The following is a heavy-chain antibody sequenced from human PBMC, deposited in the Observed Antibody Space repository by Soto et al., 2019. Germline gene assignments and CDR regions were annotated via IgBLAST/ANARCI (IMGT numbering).Heavy chain of an antibody. D-gene: IGHD2-8*01. CDR1: GVTIISYY. CDR2: IYYSGST. CDR3: ARGSRFCTNGVCYHNWFDP. J-gene: IGHJ5*02. Sequence: SETLSLTCTVSGVTIISYYWSWIRQPPGKGLEWIGYIYYSGSTNYNPSLKSRVTISVDTSKNQFSLKLSSVTAADTAVYYCARGSRFCTNGVCYHNWFDPWGQGTLVTVSS. V-gene: IGHV4-59*08.